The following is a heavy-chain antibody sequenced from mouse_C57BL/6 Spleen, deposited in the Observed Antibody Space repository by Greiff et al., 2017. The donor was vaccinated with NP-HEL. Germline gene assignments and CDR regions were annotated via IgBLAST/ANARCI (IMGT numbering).Heavy chain of an antibody. CDR3: TREDGNYDYYAMDY. J-gene: IGHJ4*01. CDR1: GFTFSSYA. D-gene: IGHD2-1*01. V-gene: IGHV5-9-1*02. Sequence: EVKLVESGEGLVKPGGSLKLSCAASGFTFSSYAMSWVRQTPEKRLEWVAYISSGGDYIYYADTVKGRFTISRDNARNTLYLQMSSLKSEDTAMYYCTREDGNYDYYAMDYWGQGTSVTVAS. CDR2: ISSGGDYI.